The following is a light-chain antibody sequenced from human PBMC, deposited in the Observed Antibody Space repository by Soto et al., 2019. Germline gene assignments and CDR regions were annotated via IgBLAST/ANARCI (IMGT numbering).Light chain of an antibody. V-gene: IGKV3-20*01. J-gene: IGKJ3*01. CDR1: QSVAGNF. CDR2: AAS. CDR3: QQYRNSPLT. Sequence: EIVLTQSPGTLSLSPGERATLSCTASQSVAGNFLAWYQQRPGQAPRLLISAASSRATAIPDRFSGSGSGTEFTLTISRLEPDDSAVYFCQQYRNSPLTFGPGTKLHIK.